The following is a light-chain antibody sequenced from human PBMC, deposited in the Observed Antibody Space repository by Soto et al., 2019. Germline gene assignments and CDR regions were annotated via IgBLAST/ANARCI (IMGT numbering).Light chain of an antibody. J-gene: IGLJ2*01. Sequence: QSVLTQSPSASASLGASVKLTCTLSSGHSSSAIAWHQQQPEKGPRYLMNLNSDGSHNRGDGIPDRFSGSSSGAERYLTISSLQSEDEADYYCQTWGTGTVVFGGGTKLTVL. CDR3: QTWGTGTVV. CDR2: LNSDGSH. V-gene: IGLV4-69*01. CDR1: SGHSSSA.